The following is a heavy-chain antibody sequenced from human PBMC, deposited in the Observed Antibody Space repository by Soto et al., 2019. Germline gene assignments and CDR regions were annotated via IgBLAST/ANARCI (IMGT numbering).Heavy chain of an antibody. Sequence: ASVKVSCKASGFTFTSSAVQWVRQARGQRLEWIGWIVVGSGNTNYAQKFQERVTITRDMSTSTAYMELSSLRSEDTAVYYCAADMSIGPGMWQYYFDYWGQGTLVTVSS. CDR2: IVVGSGNT. CDR3: AADMSIGPGMWQYYFDY. CDR1: GFTFTSSA. D-gene: IGHD2-21*01. V-gene: IGHV1-58*01. J-gene: IGHJ4*02.